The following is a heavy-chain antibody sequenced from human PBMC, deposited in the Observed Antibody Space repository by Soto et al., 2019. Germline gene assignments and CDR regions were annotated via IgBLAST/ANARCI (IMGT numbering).Heavy chain of an antibody. CDR3: AKSKDIVVVPAAIGHYYYYYGMDV. J-gene: IGHJ6*02. V-gene: IGHV3-23*01. Sequence: GGSLSLSCAASGFTFSSYAMSWVRQAPGKGLEWVSAISGSGGSTYYADSVKGRFTISRDNSKNTLYLQMNSLRAEDTAVYYCAKSKDIVVVPAAIGHYYYYYGMDVWGQGTTVTVSS. D-gene: IGHD2-2*01. CDR1: GFTFSSYA. CDR2: ISGSGGST.